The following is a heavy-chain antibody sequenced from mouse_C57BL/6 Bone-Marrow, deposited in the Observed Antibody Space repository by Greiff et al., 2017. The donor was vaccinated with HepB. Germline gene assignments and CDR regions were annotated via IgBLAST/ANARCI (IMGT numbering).Heavy chain of an antibody. V-gene: IGHV14-4*01. CDR1: GFNIKDDY. J-gene: IGHJ1*03. Sequence: VQLQQSGAELVRPGASVKLSCTASGFNIKDDYMHWVKQRPEQGLEWIGWIDPENGDTEYASKFQGKATITADTSSNTAYLQLSSLTSEDTAVYYCTPNWDDWYCDVWGTGTTVTVSS. CDR3: TPNWDDWYCDV. D-gene: IGHD4-1*01. CDR2: IDPENGDT.